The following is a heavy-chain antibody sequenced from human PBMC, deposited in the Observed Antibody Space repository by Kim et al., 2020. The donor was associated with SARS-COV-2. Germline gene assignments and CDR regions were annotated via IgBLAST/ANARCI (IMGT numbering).Heavy chain of an antibody. CDR2: IRNKTKSDTT. J-gene: IGHJ4*02. CDR3: GTFHLG. V-gene: IGHV3-72*01. Sequence: GGSLRLSCAASGFTFSDHYMHWVRQAPGKGLEWVGLIRNKTKSDTTDYAASVRGRFTISRDDSKNSLYLQMSRLKSSDTAVYYCGTFHLGWCQGTLVTV. CDR1: GFTFSDHY.